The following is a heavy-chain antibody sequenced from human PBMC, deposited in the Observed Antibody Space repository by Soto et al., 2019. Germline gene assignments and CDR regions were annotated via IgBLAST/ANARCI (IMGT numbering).Heavy chain of an antibody. Sequence: GGALRLSCAASGFPFSSYAMSWVRQAPGKGLEWVSAIGGSGGDTFYADSVKGRFTVSRDNAENTLSLQLNSLRVEDTAIYYCAKYAVYKDRLWLMDSWGQGTLVIFSS. CDR2: IGGSGGDT. D-gene: IGHD2-8*01. J-gene: IGHJ5*02. V-gene: IGHV3-23*01. CDR1: GFPFSSYA. CDR3: AKYAVYKDRLWLMDS.